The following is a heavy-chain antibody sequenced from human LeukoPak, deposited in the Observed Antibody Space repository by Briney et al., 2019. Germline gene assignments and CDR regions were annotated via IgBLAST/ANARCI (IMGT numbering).Heavy chain of an antibody. CDR3: ARGMAGPPSNREDFWSSSKYPEYYLDY. CDR2: INPNSVT. V-gene: IGHV1-2*02. CDR1: GYTFTDYY. D-gene: IGHD3-3*01. Sequence: ASVKVSCKASGYTFTDYYIHWVRQAPGQGLEWMGWINPNSVTNYAQKFQGRVTMTRDTSISTVYMELSSLRSEDTAVYYCARGMAGPPSNREDFWSSSKYPEYYLDYWGQGTLVTVSS. J-gene: IGHJ4*02.